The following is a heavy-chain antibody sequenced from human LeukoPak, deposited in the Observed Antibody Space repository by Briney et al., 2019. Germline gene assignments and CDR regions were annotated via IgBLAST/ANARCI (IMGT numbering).Heavy chain of an antibody. CDR3: AKLSGWTGWFFDY. CDR2: ISKSGDST. V-gene: IGHV3-23*01. J-gene: IGHJ4*02. Sequence: GGSLRLSCAASGFTFSSYAISWVRQAPGKGLEWVSAISKSGDSTYYADSVKGRFTISRDNSKNTISLQMNSLRVEDTAVYYCAKLSGWTGWFFDYWGQGTVVTVSS. D-gene: IGHD6-19*01. CDR1: GFTFSSYA.